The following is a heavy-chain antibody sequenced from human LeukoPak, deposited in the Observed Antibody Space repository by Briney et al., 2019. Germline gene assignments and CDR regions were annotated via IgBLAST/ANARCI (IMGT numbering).Heavy chain of an antibody. CDR1: GGTFSSYA. D-gene: IGHD4-23*01. V-gene: IGHV1-69*04. CDR3: ARVSSNSRGDYFDY. J-gene: IGHJ4*02. Sequence: ASVKVSCKAFGGTFSSYAISWVRQAPGQGLEWMGRIIPILGIANYAQKFQGRVTITADKSTSTAYMELSSLRSEDTAVYYCARVSSNSRGDYFDYWGQGTLVTVSS. CDR2: IIPILGIA.